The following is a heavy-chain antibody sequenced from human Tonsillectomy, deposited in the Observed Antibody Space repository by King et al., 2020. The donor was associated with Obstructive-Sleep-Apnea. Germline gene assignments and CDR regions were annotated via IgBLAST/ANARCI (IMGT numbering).Heavy chain of an antibody. CDR2: VSFDGDDK. CDR3: ARTGGLGWFGELGGY. D-gene: IGHD3-10*01. J-gene: IGHJ4*02. CDR1: GFTFSSFA. Sequence: VQLVESGGGVVQPGRSLRLSCAASGFTFSSFAMHWVRQAPGKGLEWVAVVSFDGDDKYYADSVKGRFTISRDNSKNTLYLQMNSLRPEDTVVYYCARTGGLGWFGELGGYWGQGTLVTVSS. V-gene: IGHV3-30-3*01.